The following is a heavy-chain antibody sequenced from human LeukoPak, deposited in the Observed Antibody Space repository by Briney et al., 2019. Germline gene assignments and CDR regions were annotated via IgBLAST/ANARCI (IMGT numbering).Heavy chain of an antibody. CDR1: GGSISSYY. CDR3: ARMTDPRYNYFDP. J-gene: IGHJ5*02. Sequence: SETLSLTCTVSGGSISSYYWSWIRQPAGKGLEWIGRIYASGSTNYNPSLKSRVTMSVDTSKNQLSLKVTSVTAADTAVYYCARMTDPRYNYFDPWGQGTLVTVSS. CDR2: IYASGST. V-gene: IGHV4-4*07. D-gene: IGHD2-21*02.